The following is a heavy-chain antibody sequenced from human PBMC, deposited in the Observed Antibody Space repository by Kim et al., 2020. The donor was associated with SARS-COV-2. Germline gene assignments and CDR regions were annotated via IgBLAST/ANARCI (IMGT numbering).Heavy chain of an antibody. V-gene: IGHV4-4*07. J-gene: IGHJ4*02. CDR2: IYTSGHT. CDR1: GDSLSSDY. CDR3: SSASGH. Sequence: SETLSLTCTVSGDSLSSDYWSWNRQPAGKGLEWIGRIYTSGHTNYNPSLQSRVTMSVDMSKNQFSLKLSSVTAADTAVYYCSSASGHWGQGTLVTVSS.